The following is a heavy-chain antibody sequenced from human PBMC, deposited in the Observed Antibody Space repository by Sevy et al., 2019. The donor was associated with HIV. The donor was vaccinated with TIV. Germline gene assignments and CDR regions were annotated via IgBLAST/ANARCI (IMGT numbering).Heavy chain of an antibody. CDR3: ARDVGKGGATFLDY. J-gene: IGHJ4*02. CDR1: GGSVSSGSYY. Sequence: SETLPLTCTVSGGSVSSGSYYWSWIRQPPGKGLEWIGYIYYSGSTNYNPSLKSRVTISVDTSKNQFSLKLSSVTAADTAVYYCARDVGKGGATFLDYWGQGTLVTVSS. V-gene: IGHV4-61*01. D-gene: IGHD1-26*01. CDR2: IYYSGST.